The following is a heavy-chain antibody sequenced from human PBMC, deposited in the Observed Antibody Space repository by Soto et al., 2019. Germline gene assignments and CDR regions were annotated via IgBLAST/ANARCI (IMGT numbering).Heavy chain of an antibody. V-gene: IGHV3-23*01. CDR3: AKDPDGSGPNWFDP. J-gene: IGHJ5*02. CDR1: GFTFSSYA. Sequence: GGSLRLSCAASGFTFSSYAMSWVRQAPGKGLEWVSAISGSGGSTYYADSVKGRFTISRDNSKNTLYLQMDSLRAEDTAVYYCAKDPDGSGPNWFDPGAREPWSPSPQ. CDR2: ISGSGGST. D-gene: IGHD3-10*01.